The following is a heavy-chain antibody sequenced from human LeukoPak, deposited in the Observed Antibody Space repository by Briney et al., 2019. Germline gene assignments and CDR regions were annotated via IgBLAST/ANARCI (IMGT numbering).Heavy chain of an antibody. CDR3: ARDPIVGATLGLFDP. J-gene: IGHJ5*02. D-gene: IGHD1-26*01. CDR2: IYYSGSA. V-gene: IGHV4-59*12. CDR1: GGSISSYY. Sequence: PSETLSLTCTVSGGSISSYYWSWIRQPPGKGLEWIGYIYYSGSANYNPSLRSRVTMSVDTSKNQFSLKLSSVTAADTAVYYCARDPIVGATLGLFDPWGQGTLVTVSS.